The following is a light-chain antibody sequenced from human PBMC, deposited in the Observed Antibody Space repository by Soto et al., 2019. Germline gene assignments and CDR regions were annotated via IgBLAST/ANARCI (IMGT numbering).Light chain of an antibody. CDR1: QSISSY. CDR2: AAS. V-gene: IGKV1-39*01. J-gene: IGKJ1*01. Sequence: DIQMTQSPSSLSASVGDRVTITCRASQSISSYLNGYQQKPGKALKLLIYAASSLQSGVPSRFSGSGSGTDFTLTISSLQPEDFATYSFQQSYSTPRTFGQGTMVEIK. CDR3: QQSYSTPRT.